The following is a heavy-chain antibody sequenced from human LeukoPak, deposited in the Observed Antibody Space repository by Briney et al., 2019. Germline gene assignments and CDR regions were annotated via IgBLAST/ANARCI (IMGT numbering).Heavy chain of an antibody. CDR3: AKPMVRGVIFLFDY. Sequence: PGGSLRLSCAASGFTFDDYAMHWVRQAPGKGLEWVSLISWDGGSTYYADSVKGRFTISRDNSKNSLYLQMNSLRAEDTALYYCAKPMVRGVIFLFDYWGQGTLVTVSS. CDR1: GFTFDDYA. V-gene: IGHV3-43D*03. D-gene: IGHD3-10*01. CDR2: ISWDGGST. J-gene: IGHJ4*02.